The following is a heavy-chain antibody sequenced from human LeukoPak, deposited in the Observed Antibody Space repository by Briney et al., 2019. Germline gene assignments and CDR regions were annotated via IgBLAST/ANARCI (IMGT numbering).Heavy chain of an antibody. J-gene: IGHJ4*02. CDR1: GFIFSRHW. D-gene: IGHD3-22*01. Sequence: PGGSLRLSCAASGFIFSRHWMTWVRQAPGKGLEWVANIKEDGTEKNYVDSVKGRFTISRDNAKNSLYLQMNSLRAEDTAVYYCATPLDYYDSSGYHQGGDWGQGTLVTVSS. CDR2: IKEDGTEK. CDR3: ATPLDYYDSSGYHQGGD. V-gene: IGHV3-7*03.